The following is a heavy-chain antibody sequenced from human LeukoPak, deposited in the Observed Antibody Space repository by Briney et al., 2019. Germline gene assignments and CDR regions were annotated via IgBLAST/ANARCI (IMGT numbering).Heavy chain of an antibody. J-gene: IGHJ4*02. CDR3: ARDLRNYYDSSGYNY. V-gene: IGHV3-30*04. D-gene: IGHD3-22*01. CDR2: ISYDGSNK. Sequence: GGSLRLSCAASGFTFSNYAMTWVRQAPGKGLEWVAVISYDGSNKYYADSVKGRFTISRDNSKNTLYLQMNSLRAEDTAVYYCARDLRNYYDSSGYNYWGQGTLVTVSS. CDR1: GFTFSNYA.